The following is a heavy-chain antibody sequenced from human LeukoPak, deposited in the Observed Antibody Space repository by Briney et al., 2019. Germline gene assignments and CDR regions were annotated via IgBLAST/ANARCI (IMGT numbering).Heavy chain of an antibody. CDR2: ISGSGGGT. CDR1: GFTFSSYA. V-gene: IGHV3-23*01. D-gene: IGHD5-24*01. CDR3: AKSGYNRFDY. J-gene: IGHJ4*02. Sequence: GGTLRLSCAASGFTFSSYAMNWVRQAPGKGLEWVSSISGSGGGTYYADSVKGRFTISRDNSKNTLYLQMNSLRAEDTAVYFCAKSGYNRFDYWGQGTLVTVSS.